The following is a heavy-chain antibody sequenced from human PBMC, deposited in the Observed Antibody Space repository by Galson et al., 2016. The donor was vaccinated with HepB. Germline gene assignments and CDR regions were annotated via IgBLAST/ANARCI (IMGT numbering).Heavy chain of an antibody. CDR3: AGQDCSGGSCFHSGVYFYQYGTDV. CDR1: GGTFSSYA. J-gene: IGHJ6*02. CDR2: IIPIHGTA. Sequence: SVKVSCKASGGTFSSYAISWVRQAPGQGLEWMGGIIPIHGTADYAQNFQGRVTITADKSTSTAYMEVSSLRFEDTAVYYCAGQDCSGGSCFHSGVYFYQYGTDVWGQGTTVTVSS. D-gene: IGHD2-15*01. V-gene: IGHV1-69*10.